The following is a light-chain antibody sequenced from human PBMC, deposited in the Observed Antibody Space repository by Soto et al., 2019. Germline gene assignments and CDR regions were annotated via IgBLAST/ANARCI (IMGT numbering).Light chain of an antibody. V-gene: IGLV2-11*01. J-gene: IGLJ1*01. CDR2: DVN. Sequence: QSVLTQPHSVSGSPGQSVTISCTGTSIDVGAYNRVSWYQQHPGKAPKLMFYDVNKRPSGVPGRFSGSKSGNTASLTISGLQAEDEADWYCCSYAGSYTYVFGSGTKVTVL. CDR1: SIDVGAYNR. CDR3: CSYAGSYTYV.